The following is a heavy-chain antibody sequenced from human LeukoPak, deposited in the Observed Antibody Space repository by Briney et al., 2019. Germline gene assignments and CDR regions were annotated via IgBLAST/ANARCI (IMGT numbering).Heavy chain of an antibody. CDR3: ARAHYGNGY. CDR2: IKHGGREK. CDR1: GFSFSSYW. V-gene: IGHV3-7*01. Sequence: GGSLRLSCVVSGFSFSSYWMSWVRQAPGKGLEWVANIKHGGREKYYVDSVKGRFTISRDNAKNSLFLQMNSLRAEDTAVYYCARAHYGNGYWGQGTLVTVSS. J-gene: IGHJ4*02. D-gene: IGHD4-17*01.